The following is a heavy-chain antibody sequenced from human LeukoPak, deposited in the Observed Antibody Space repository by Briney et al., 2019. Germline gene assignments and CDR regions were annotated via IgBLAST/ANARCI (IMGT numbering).Heavy chain of an antibody. CDR1: GFTFSSYG. CDR2: IWYDGSNE. D-gene: IGHD1/OR15-1a*01. V-gene: IGHV3-33*06. J-gene: IGHJ4*02. Sequence: PGRSLRLSCAASGFTFSSYGMHWVRQAPGKGLEWVAIIWYDGSNEYYGDSVKGRFTISRDNSKNTLYLQMNSLRAEDTAVYYCAKGDAGTVDYWGQGTLVTVSS. CDR3: AKGDAGTVDY.